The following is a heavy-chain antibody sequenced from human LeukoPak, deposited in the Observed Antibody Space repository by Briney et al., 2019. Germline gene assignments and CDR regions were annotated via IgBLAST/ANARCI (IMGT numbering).Heavy chain of an antibody. CDR2: ISSTSSYI. Sequence: GGSLRLSCAASGFTFSSYSMNWVRQAPGRGLEWVSSISSTSSYIFYADSLKGRFTISRDNAKNSLFLQMNSLRAEDTAVYYCAREAGGYSYATHLDYWGQGTLVTVSS. CDR3: AREAGGYSYATHLDY. J-gene: IGHJ4*02. V-gene: IGHV3-21*01. D-gene: IGHD5-18*01. CDR1: GFTFSSYS.